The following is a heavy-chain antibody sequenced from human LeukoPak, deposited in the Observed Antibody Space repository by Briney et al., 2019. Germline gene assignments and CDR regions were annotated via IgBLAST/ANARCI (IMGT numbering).Heavy chain of an antibody. CDR3: ARRDSSGYYAHYFDY. V-gene: IGHV4-39*01. D-gene: IGHD3-22*01. J-gene: IGHJ4*02. CDR1: GGSISSSSYS. CDR2: IYYSGST. Sequence: PSETLSLTCTVSGGSISSSSYSWGWIRQPPGKGLERIGSIYYSGSTYYTPSLKSRVTISVDTSKNQLSMKLTSVTSADPAGYYCARRDSSGYYAHYFDYWAQGTLVSVSS.